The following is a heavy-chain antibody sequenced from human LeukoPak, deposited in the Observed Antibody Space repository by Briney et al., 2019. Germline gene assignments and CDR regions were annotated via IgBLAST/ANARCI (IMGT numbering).Heavy chain of an antibody. J-gene: IGHJ2*01. Sequence: ASVKVSCKASGYTFTSYGISWVRQAPGQGLEWMGWISAYNGNTNYAQKLQGRVSMTTDTSTSTAYMELRSLRSDDTAVYYCARARIAVAGGYWYFDLWGRGTLVTVSS. CDR1: GYTFTSYG. CDR2: ISAYNGNT. CDR3: ARARIAVAGGYWYFDL. D-gene: IGHD6-19*01. V-gene: IGHV1-18*01.